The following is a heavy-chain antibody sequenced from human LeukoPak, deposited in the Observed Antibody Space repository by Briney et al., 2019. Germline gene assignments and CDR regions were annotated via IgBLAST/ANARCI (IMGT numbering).Heavy chain of an antibody. J-gene: IGHJ2*01. Sequence: GGSLRLSCPASGFTFSSYWMSWVRQAPGKGLEWVANIKRDGSENYYVDSVKGRFTIFRDNAKNSLYLQMNSLRAEDTAVYYCARASKPGSSSPYWYVDLWGRGTLVTVSS. CDR1: GFTFSSYW. CDR2: IKRDGSEN. D-gene: IGHD6-13*01. V-gene: IGHV3-7*05. CDR3: ARASKPGSSSPYWYVDL.